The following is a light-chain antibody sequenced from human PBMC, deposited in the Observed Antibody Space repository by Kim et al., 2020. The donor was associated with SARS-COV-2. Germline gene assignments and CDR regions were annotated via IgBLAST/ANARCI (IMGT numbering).Light chain of an antibody. Sequence: EIVLTQSLGTLSLSPGERATLSCRANQSVSSNDLTWYQQKPGQAPRLLIYGASSRATGIPDRFSGSGSGTDFTLTISRLEPEDFAVYYCQHYDSSQWTFGQGTKVDIK. J-gene: IGKJ1*01. CDR1: QSVSSND. CDR3: QHYDSSQWT. CDR2: GAS. V-gene: IGKV3-20*01.